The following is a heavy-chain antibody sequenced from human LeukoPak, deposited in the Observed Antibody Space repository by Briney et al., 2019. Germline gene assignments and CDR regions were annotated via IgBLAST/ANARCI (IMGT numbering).Heavy chain of an antibody. D-gene: IGHD6-19*01. CDR2: IYYSGST. CDR1: GGSISSYY. V-gene: IGHV4-59*01. J-gene: IGHJ5*02. CDR3: ARRSGWSYNWFDP. Sequence: SETLSLTCTVSGGSISSYYWSWIRQPPGKGLEWIGYIYYSGSTNYNPSLKSRVTISVDTSKNQFSLKLSSVTAADTAVYYCARRSGWSYNWFDPWGQGTLVTVSS.